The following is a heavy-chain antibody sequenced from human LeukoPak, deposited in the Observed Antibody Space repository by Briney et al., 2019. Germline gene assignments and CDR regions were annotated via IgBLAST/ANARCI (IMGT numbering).Heavy chain of an antibody. V-gene: IGHV3-7*01. CDR1: GFRFSTYW. Sequence: GGSLRPSCAASGFRFSTYWMNWVRQAPGKGLVWVAAIKQDGSEKYYVDSVKGRFTISRDNAENSLYLQMNALRAEDTAVYYCARDGYYDSSAIDYWGQGTLVTVSS. CDR3: ARDGYYDSSAIDY. D-gene: IGHD3-22*01. J-gene: IGHJ4*02. CDR2: IKQDGSEK.